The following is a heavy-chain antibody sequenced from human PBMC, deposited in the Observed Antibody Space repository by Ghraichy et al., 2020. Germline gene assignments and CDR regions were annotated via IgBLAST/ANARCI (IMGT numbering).Heavy chain of an antibody. J-gene: IGHJ3*02. Sequence: SGPTLVKPTQTLTLNCTFSGFSLSTSGMCVSWIRQPPGKALEWLALIDWDDDKYYTTSLKTRLTISKDTSKNLVVLTMTNMDPVDTATYYCARTARIAVGGTAFDIWGQGTMVTVSS. CDR1: GFSLSTSGMC. D-gene: IGHD6-19*01. V-gene: IGHV2-70*01. CDR2: IDWDDDK. CDR3: ARTARIAVGGTAFDI.